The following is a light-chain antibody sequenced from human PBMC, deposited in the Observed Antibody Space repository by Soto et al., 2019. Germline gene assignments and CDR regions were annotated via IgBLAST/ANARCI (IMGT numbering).Light chain of an antibody. CDR1: QGIDSS. Sequence: ILLTQSPSSLSASVGDRVTITCRSSQGIDSSFAWYQQKPGKAPKLLIYAASSLQSGVPSRFSGSGSGTDFTLTISGLQLDDFATYYCHQYHSSSSTFGQGTKVDIK. CDR3: HQYHSSSST. J-gene: IGKJ1*01. V-gene: IGKV1-9*01. CDR2: AAS.